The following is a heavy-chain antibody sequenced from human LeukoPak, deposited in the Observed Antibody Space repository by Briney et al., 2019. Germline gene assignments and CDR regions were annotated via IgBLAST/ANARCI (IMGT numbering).Heavy chain of an antibody. J-gene: IGHJ5*02. Sequence: GASVKVSCKASGYTFTSYDSNWVRQATGQGLEWIGWMNPNSGNTGYAQKFQGRVTMTRNTSISTAYMELSSLRSEDTAVYYCARGSYSSSWRSWFDPWGQGTLVTVSS. V-gene: IGHV1-8*01. CDR3: ARGSYSSSWRSWFDP. CDR2: MNPNSGNT. D-gene: IGHD6-13*01. CDR1: GYTFTSYD.